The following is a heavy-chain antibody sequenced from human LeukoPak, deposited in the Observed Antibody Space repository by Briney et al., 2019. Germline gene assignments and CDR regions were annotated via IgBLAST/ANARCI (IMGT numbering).Heavy chain of an antibody. CDR1: GGSISSSSHY. CDR2: MYYRGST. D-gene: IGHD1-26*01. CDR3: ATTTIRLGY. J-gene: IGHJ4*02. Sequence: TSETLSLTCTVPGGSISSSSHYWGWIRQPPGKGLEWIGSMYYRGSTYHNPSLKSRVTISVDTSKNQFSLKLSSVTAADTAVYYCATTTIRLGYWGQGTLVTVSS. V-gene: IGHV4-39*07.